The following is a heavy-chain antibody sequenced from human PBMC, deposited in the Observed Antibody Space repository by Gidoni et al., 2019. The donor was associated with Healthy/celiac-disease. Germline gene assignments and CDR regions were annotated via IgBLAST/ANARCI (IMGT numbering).Heavy chain of an antibody. CDR2: FDPEDGET. V-gene: IGHV1-24*01. CDR3: ATEGVGATLSWFDY. J-gene: IGHJ4*02. D-gene: IGHD1-26*01. Sequence: QVLMVQSGAEVKKPGASVKVSCKVSGYTLTELAMHWVRQAPGTGLEWVGGFDPEDGETIYAQKFQGRVTMTEDTSTDTAYMELSSLRSEDTAVYYCATEGVGATLSWFDYWGQGTLVTVSS. CDR1: GYTLTELA.